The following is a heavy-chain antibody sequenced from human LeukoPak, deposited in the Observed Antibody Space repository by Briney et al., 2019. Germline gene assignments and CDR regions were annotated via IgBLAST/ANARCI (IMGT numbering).Heavy chain of an antibody. CDR1: GGSFSGYY. J-gene: IGHJ6*03. CDR3: ARGRYDFWSGQYYYMDV. V-gene: IGHV4-34*01. D-gene: IGHD3-3*01. CDR2: IKHSGST. Sequence: SETLSLTCAVYGGSFSGYYWSWIRQPPGKGLEWIGEIKHSGSTNYNPSLKSRATISVDTSKNQITLKLSSVTAADTAVDYCARGRYDFWSGQYYYMDVWGKGTPVTVSS.